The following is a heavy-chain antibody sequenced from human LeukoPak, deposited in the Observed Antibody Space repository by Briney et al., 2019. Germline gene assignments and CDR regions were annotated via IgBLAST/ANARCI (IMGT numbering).Heavy chain of an antibody. V-gene: IGHV3-30*01. CDR3: ARGGSYYDSSIGDY. CDR1: GFTFSSYA. CDR2: ISYDGSNK. D-gene: IGHD3-22*01. J-gene: IGHJ4*02. Sequence: AGRSLRLSCAASGFTFSSYAMHWVRQAPGKGLEWVAVISYDGSNKYYADSVKGRFTISRDNSKNTLYLQMNSLRAEDTAVYYCARGGSYYDSSIGDYWGQGTLVTVSS.